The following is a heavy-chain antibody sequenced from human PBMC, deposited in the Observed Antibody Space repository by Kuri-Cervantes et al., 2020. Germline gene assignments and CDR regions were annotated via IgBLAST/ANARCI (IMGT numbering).Heavy chain of an antibody. CDR2: INAGNGNT. V-gene: IGHV1-3*01. CDR3: ARAPKAGTFWFDP. D-gene: IGHD6-19*01. J-gene: IGHJ5*02. CDR1: GYTFTNCA. Sequence: ASVKVSCKASGYTFTNCALHWVRQAPGQRLEWMGWINAGNGNTKYSQKFQGRVTMTRDTSASTAYMELSSLRSEDTAVYYCARAPKAGTFWFDPWGQGTLVTVSS.